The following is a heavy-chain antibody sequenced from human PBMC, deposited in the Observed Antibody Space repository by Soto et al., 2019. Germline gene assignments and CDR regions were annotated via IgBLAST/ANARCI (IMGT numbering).Heavy chain of an antibody. Sequence: SETLSLTCPVSGVSISSGDYYWSWIRQHPGKGLEWIGYIYYSGSTYYNPSLKSRVTISVDTSKNQFSLKLSSVTAADTAVYYCARGPGSGWYDYWGQGTLVTVS. D-gene: IGHD6-19*01. V-gene: IGHV4-31*03. CDR1: GVSISSGDYY. CDR3: ARGPGSGWYDY. CDR2: IYYSGST. J-gene: IGHJ4*02.